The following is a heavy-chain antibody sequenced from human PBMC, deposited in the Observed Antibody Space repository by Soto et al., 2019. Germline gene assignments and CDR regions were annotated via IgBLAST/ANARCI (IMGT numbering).Heavy chain of an antibody. J-gene: IGHJ6*02. CDR1: GFTFSSYA. Sequence: QVQLVESGGGVVQPGRSLRLSCAASGFTFSSYAMHWVRQAPGKGLEWVAVISYDGSNKYYADSVKGRFTISRDNAKNTXYLQMDSLGAEDTAVYYCARDSSSSRWYYYYGMDVWGQGATVTVSS. D-gene: IGHD6-6*01. V-gene: IGHV3-30-3*01. CDR2: ISYDGSNK. CDR3: ARDSSSSRWYYYYGMDV.